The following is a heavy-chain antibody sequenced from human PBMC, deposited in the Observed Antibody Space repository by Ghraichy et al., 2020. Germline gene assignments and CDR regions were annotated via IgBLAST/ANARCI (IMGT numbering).Heavy chain of an antibody. V-gene: IGHV1-8*01. J-gene: IGHJ3*02. D-gene: IGHD2-15*01. Sequence: ASVKVSCKASGYTFTSYDINWVRQATGQGLEWMGWMNPNSGNTGYAQKFQGRVTMTRNTSISTAYMELSSLRSEDTAVYYCAIHIVGVKFDAFDIWGQGTMVTISS. CDR1: GYTFTSYD. CDR3: AIHIVGVKFDAFDI. CDR2: MNPNSGNT.